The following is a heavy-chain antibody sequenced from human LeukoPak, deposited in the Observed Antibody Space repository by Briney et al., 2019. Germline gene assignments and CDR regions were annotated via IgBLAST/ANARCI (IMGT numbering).Heavy chain of an antibody. CDR3: ARDVDIVATDFDY. V-gene: IGHV1-2*06. D-gene: IGHD5-12*01. J-gene: IGHJ4*02. CDR1: GGTFSSYA. Sequence: GASVKVSCKASGGTFSSYAISWVRQAPGQGLEWMGRINPNSGGTNYAQKFQGRVTMTRDTSISTAYMELSRLRSDDTAVYYCARDVDIVATDFDYWGQGTLVTVSS. CDR2: INPNSGGT.